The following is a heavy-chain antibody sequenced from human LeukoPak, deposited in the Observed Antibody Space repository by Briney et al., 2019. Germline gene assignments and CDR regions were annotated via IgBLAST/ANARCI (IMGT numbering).Heavy chain of an antibody. CDR1: GYNFATKW. Sequence: GESLQISCKGSGYNFATKWIGWVRQLPGKGLEWMGIIYPGDSDTRYSPSFQGQVTISADKSINTAYLQWSSLKASDTAIYYCVRHVPGSYPSGFDYWGQGTLVTVSS. J-gene: IGHJ4*02. CDR2: IYPGDSDT. D-gene: IGHD3-10*01. CDR3: VRHVPGSYPSGFDY. V-gene: IGHV5-51*01.